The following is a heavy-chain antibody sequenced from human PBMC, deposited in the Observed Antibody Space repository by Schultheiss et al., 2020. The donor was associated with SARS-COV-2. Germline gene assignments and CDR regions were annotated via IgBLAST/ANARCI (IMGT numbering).Heavy chain of an antibody. CDR3: VGGWLRLFDY. CDR1: GFTFSSYG. V-gene: IGHV3-30*03. D-gene: IGHD5-12*01. J-gene: IGHJ4*02. Sequence: GGSLRLSCAASGFTFSSYGMHWVRQAPGKGLEWVAVISYDGSNKYYADSVKGRFTISRDNSKNTLYLQMNSLRAEDTAVYYCVGGWLRLFDYWGQGTLVTVSS. CDR2: ISYDGSNK.